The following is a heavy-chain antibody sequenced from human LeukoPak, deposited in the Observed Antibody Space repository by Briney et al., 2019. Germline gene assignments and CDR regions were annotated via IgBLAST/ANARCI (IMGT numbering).Heavy chain of an antibody. CDR3: ARAVMVRGLITREYYYYYYYMDV. CDR2: TYYRSKWYN. J-gene: IGHJ6*03. V-gene: IGHV6-1*01. Sequence: SQTLSLTCAISGDSVSSNSAAWNWIRQSPSRGLEWLGRTYYRSKWYNDYAVSVKSRITINPDTSKNQFSLQLNSVTPEDTAVYYCARAVMVRGLITREYYYYYYYMDVWGKGTMVTVSS. D-gene: IGHD3-10*01. CDR1: GDSVSSNSAA.